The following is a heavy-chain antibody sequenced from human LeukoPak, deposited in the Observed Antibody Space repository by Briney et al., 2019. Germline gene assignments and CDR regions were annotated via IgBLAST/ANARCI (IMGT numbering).Heavy chain of an antibody. V-gene: IGHV3-21*01. J-gene: IGHJ2*01. CDR3: AGSDTIGYTPREWDYWYFDL. CDR2: ISSGSSYI. D-gene: IGHD3-16*02. Sequence: GGSLRLSCVGTGFNFGSYVMSWVRQAPGKGLERVSSISSGSSYIYYADSVKGRFTISRDNAKKSLYLQMNSLRAEDTAVYYCAGSDTIGYTPREWDYWYFDLWGRGSLVTVSS. CDR1: GFNFGSYV.